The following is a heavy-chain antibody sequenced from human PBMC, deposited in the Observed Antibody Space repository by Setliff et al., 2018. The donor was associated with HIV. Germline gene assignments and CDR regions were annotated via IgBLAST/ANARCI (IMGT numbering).Heavy chain of an antibody. J-gene: IGHJ6*02. V-gene: IGHV3-48*03. D-gene: IGHD3-22*01. CDR2: ISSSGSTI. CDR3: ARNYYDSSGYYGMNV. Sequence: PGGSLRLSCEASGFIFSNHDFHWVRQAAAKGLEWVSYISSSGSTIYYADSVKGRFTISRDNAKNSLYLQMNSLRAEDTAVYYCARNYYDSSGYYGMNVWGQGTTVTVSS. CDR1: GFIFSNHD.